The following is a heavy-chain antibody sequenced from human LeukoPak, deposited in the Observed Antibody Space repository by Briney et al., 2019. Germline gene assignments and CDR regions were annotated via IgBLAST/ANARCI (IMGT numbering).Heavy chain of an antibody. J-gene: IGHJ4*02. V-gene: IGHV4-34*01. Sequence: SETLSLTCAVYGGSFSGYYWSWIPQPPGKGLEWIGEINHSGSTNYNPSLKSRVTISVDKSKNQFSLKLSSVTAADTAVYYCARSPDYWGQGTLVTVSS. CDR1: GGSFSGYY. CDR2: INHSGST. CDR3: ARSPDY.